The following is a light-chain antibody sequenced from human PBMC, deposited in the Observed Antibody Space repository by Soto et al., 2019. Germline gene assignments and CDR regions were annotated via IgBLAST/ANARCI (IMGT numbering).Light chain of an antibody. Sequence: GDRVTITCRARRGIGDYLAWYQQKPGKVPTLLIYAATALQSWGPSRFSGSGSGTDFTLTISSLQPEDVATYYCQKYNSAPFAFGQGTRLEIK. J-gene: IGKJ5*01. CDR2: AAT. V-gene: IGKV1-27*01. CDR1: RGIGDY. CDR3: QKYNSAPFA.